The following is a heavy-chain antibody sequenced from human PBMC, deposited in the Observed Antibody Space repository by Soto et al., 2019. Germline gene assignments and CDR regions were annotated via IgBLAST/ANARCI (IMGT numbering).Heavy chain of an antibody. Sequence: EVQLVESGGALVQPGGSLRLSCAASGFTFSDHHMDWVRQAPGKGLEWVGRTRNKGNSYTTEYAASVKGRFTISRDESTNSLYLQMNRLESGDTAVYYCAGVGATRASWGQGTLVPVSS. V-gene: IGHV3-72*01. CDR2: TRNKGNSYTT. D-gene: IGHD1-26*01. CDR3: AGVGATRAS. CDR1: GFTFSDHH. J-gene: IGHJ5*02.